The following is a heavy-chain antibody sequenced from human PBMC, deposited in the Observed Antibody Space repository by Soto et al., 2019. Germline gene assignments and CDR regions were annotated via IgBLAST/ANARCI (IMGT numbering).Heavy chain of an antibody. CDR3: VKDNGGYYDSSGNFEY. D-gene: IGHD3-22*01. J-gene: IGHJ4*02. CDR1: GFRFDDYA. V-gene: IGHV3-9*01. Sequence: GGSLRLSCAASGFRFDDYAMHWVRQVPGKGLEWVSGISWNSGSLGYGDSVKGRFTISRDNAKNSLYLQMNGLRPEDTAFYYCVKDNGGYYDSSGNFEYWGQGTLVTVSS. CDR2: ISWNSGSL.